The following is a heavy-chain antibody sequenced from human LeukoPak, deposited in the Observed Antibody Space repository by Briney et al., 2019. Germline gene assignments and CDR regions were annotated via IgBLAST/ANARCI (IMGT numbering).Heavy chain of an antibody. J-gene: IGHJ4*02. D-gene: IGHD3-10*01. V-gene: IGHV1-2*02. CDR3: ARDHRGWFGELFGFDY. CDR2: INPNSGGT. CDR1: GYTFTGYY. Sequence: ASVKVSCEVSGYTFTGYYMHWVRQAPGQGLEWMGWINPNSGGTNYAQKFQGRVTMTRDTSISTAYMELRSLRADDPAVYYCARDHRGWFGELFGFDYWGQGTLVTVSS.